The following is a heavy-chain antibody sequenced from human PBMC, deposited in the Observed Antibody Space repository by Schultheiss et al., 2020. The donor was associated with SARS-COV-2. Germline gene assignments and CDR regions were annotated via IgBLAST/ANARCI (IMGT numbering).Heavy chain of an antibody. CDR3: ARDRDSSSWQGGY. Sequence: ASVKVSCKASGGTFSSYAISWVRQAPGQGLEWMGWINPNSGGTNYAQKFQGRVTMTSDTSISTAYMELSRLRSDDTAVYYCARDRDSSSWQGGYWGQGTLVTVSS. D-gene: IGHD6-13*01. V-gene: IGHV1-2*02. J-gene: IGHJ4*02. CDR2: INPNSGGT. CDR1: GGTFSSYA.